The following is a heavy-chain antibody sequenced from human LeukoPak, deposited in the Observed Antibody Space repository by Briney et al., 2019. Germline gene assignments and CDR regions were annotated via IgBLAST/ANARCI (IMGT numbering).Heavy chain of an antibody. Sequence: PSETLSLTCAVYGGSFSGYYWSWIRQPPGKGLEWIGEINHSGSTNYNPSLKSRVTISVDTSKNQFSLKLSSVTAADTAVYYCAKRAFGGADFWGQGTLVTVSS. CDR1: GGSFSGYY. CDR2: INHSGST. D-gene: IGHD3-16*01. CDR3: AKRAFGGADF. J-gene: IGHJ4*02. V-gene: IGHV4-34*01.